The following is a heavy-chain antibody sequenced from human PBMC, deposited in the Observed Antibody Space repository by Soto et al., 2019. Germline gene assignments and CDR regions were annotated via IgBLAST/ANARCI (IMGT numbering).Heavy chain of an antibody. J-gene: IGHJ4*02. Sequence: GPSVKVSCKASGYTFNGYYIHWVRQAPGQGLEWMGWINPNSADTSYAQKFQGRVAMTRDTPITTAYMELSGLRFDDTAVYYCAREGIGLALDNWGQGTLVTVS. CDR2: INPNSADT. D-gene: IGHD3-16*01. V-gene: IGHV1-2*02. CDR3: AREGIGLALDN. CDR1: GYTFNGYY.